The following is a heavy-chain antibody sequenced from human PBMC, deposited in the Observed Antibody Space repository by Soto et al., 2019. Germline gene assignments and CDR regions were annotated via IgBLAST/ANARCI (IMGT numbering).Heavy chain of an antibody. CDR2: IYYSGST. V-gene: IGHV4-59*01. CDR1: GGSISSYY. Sequence: PSETLSLTCTVSGGSISSYYWSWIRQPPGKGLEWIGYIYYSGSTNYNPSLKSRVTISVDTSKNQFSLKLSSVTAADTAVYYCARDKEAAAGVFDYWGQGTLVTVSS. D-gene: IGHD6-13*01. CDR3: ARDKEAAAGVFDY. J-gene: IGHJ4*02.